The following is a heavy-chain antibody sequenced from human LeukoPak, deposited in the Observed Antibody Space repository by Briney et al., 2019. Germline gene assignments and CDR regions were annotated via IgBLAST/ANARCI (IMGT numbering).Heavy chain of an antibody. V-gene: IGHV3-53*01. CDR3: ARDEGYCSSTSCQNYYYYGMDV. D-gene: IGHD2-2*01. CDR2: IYSGGST. J-gene: IGHJ6*02. CDR1: GFTVSSNY. Sequence: GGSLRLSCAASGFTVSSNYMSWVRQAPGKGLEWVSVIYSGGSTYYADSVKGRFTISRDNSKNTLYFQMNSLRAEDTAVYYCARDEGYCSSTSCQNYYYYGMDVWGQGTTVTVSS.